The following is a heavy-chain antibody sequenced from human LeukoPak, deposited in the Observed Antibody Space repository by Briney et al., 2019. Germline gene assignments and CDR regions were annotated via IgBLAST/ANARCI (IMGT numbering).Heavy chain of an antibody. CDR1: GYTFTSYD. Sequence: ASVKVSCKASGYTFTSYDINWVRQATGQGLEWMGWMSPNSGYTGYAQTFQGRVTMTRDTSISTAYMELSSLRSEDTAVYYCARDYGANSGWFDPWGQGTLVTVSS. D-gene: IGHD4-23*01. CDR2: MSPNSGYT. CDR3: ARDYGANSGWFDP. V-gene: IGHV1-8*01. J-gene: IGHJ5*02.